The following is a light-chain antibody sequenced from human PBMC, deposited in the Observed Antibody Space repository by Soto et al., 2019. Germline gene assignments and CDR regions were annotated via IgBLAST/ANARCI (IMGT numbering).Light chain of an antibody. Sequence: SYELTQPPSVSVAPGNTARITCGGYDIGSKSVHWYQQKAGQAPMLVIYSDNDRPSGIPERFSGSNSGNTATLTISRVEAGDEGDYHCQVWDSSSDHPVIFGGGTKVTVL. J-gene: IGLJ2*01. V-gene: IGLV3-21*01. CDR3: QVWDSSSDHPVI. CDR1: DIGSKS. CDR2: SDN.